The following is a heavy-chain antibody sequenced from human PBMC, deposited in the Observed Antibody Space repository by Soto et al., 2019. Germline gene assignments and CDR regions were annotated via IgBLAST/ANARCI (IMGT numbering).Heavy chain of an antibody. D-gene: IGHD1-1*01. CDR3: ARGYVGLDV. J-gene: IGHJ6*02. V-gene: IGHV4-30-4*01. Sequence: QVQLQESGPGLVKPSQTLSLTCTVSGGSISSGDYYWSWIRQPPGKGLEWIGYIYYSGSTYCNPSLKTRVTISVDASKNQYSLEPSSVTAADTAVYYWARGYVGLDVWGQGTTVTVSS. CDR2: IYYSGST. CDR1: GGSISSGDYY.